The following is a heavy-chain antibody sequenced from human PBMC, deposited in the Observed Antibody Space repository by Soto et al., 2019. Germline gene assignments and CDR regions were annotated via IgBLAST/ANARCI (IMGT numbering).Heavy chain of an antibody. V-gene: IGHV1-18*01. D-gene: IGHD3-10*01. Sequence: ASVKVSCTASGYTFTTYGISWVRQAPGQGLEWMGWISADNGNTNYAQKLQGRVTMTTDTSTSTAYMELRSLRSDDTAVYYCARVAITLVRGVSFYYYYGMDVWGQGTTVTVSS. CDR3: ARVAITLVRGVSFYYYYGMDV. CDR1: GYTFTTYG. J-gene: IGHJ6*02. CDR2: ISADNGNT.